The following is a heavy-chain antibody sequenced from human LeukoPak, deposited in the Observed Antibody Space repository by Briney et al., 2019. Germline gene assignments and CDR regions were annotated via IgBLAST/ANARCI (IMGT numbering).Heavy chain of an antibody. CDR1: GYTFTGYY. CDR3: ARAPRRLRFLEWLYWFDY. D-gene: IGHD3-3*01. Sequence: ASVKVSCKASGYTFTGYYMHWVRQATGQGLEWTGWMNPNSGNTGYAQKFQGRVTITRNTSISTAYMELSSLRSEDTAVYYCARAPRRLRFLEWLYWFDYWGQGTLVTVSS. V-gene: IGHV1-8*03. J-gene: IGHJ4*02. CDR2: MNPNSGNT.